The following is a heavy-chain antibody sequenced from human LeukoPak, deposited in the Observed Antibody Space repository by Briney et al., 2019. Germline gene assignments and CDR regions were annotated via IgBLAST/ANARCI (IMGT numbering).Heavy chain of an antibody. D-gene: IGHD6-13*01. J-gene: IGHJ4*02. CDR1: GFTFTEYW. Sequence: PGGSLRLSCAASGFTFTEYWMNWVRQAPGKGLEWVASINQDGSEKYYVDSVKGRFTISRDNVQNSLYLQMSYLRAEDTAMFYCARDGVAAGLYFDLWGQGTLVTVSS. CDR3: ARDGVAAGLYFDL. CDR2: INQDGSEK. V-gene: IGHV3-7*01.